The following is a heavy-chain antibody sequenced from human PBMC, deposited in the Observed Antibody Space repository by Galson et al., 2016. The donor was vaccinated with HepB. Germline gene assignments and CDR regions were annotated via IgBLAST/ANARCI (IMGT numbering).Heavy chain of an antibody. CDR3: AGFGDWDYYGMDV. D-gene: IGHD3-16*01. CDR2: ITSSSGSI. V-gene: IGHV3-48*01. CDR1: GFSFSGYS. Sequence: SLRLSCAASGFSFSGYSMNWVRQAPGKGLEWLSHITSSSGSIYYADSVKGRFTISRDNAKNSLFLQMNTLSAEDTAVYYCAGFGDWDYYGMDVWGKGTTVIVSS. J-gene: IGHJ6*04.